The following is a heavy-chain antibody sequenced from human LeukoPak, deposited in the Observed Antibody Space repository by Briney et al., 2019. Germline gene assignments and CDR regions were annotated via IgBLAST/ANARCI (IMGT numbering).Heavy chain of an antibody. CDR2: IRFDGSNE. V-gene: IGHV3-30*02. CDR3: AKGGSNTWPTYYYYMDV. D-gene: IGHD2-2*01. CDR1: GFISSPYG. Sequence: GGSLRLSCAASGFISSPYGIHWVRQAPGNGLEWVAFIRFDGSNEYYTESVKGRFTISIDSSKNTVYLHMNSLRTEDTAVYYCAKGGSNTWPTYYYYMDVWGKGTTVTVSS. J-gene: IGHJ6*03.